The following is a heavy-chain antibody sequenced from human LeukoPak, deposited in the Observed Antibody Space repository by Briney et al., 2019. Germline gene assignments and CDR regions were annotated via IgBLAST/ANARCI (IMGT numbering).Heavy chain of an antibody. Sequence: PGGSLRLSCAASGFTFSSYGMHWVRQAPGKGLEWVAFIRYDGSNKYYADSVKGRFTISRDNSENTLYLQMNSLRAEDTAVYYCAKKGSRKYQLLIDDAFDIWGQGTMVTVSS. CDR3: AKKGSRKYQLLIDDAFDI. CDR2: IRYDGSNK. V-gene: IGHV3-30*02. D-gene: IGHD2-2*01. CDR1: GFTFSSYG. J-gene: IGHJ3*02.